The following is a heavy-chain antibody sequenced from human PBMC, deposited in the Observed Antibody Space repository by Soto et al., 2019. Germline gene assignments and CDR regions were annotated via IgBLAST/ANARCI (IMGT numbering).Heavy chain of an antibody. J-gene: IGHJ5*02. CDR1: GGCVSSGSCY. V-gene: IGHV4-61*01. CDR2: IYYSGST. CDR3: ARFKRNVRTQNCFDP. Sequence: SGRRCRTWTVSGGCVSSGSCYWGGMRQPPGQGLECIGYIYYSGSTNYNPSLKSRVTISVDTSKNQFSLKLSSVTAADTAVYYCARFKRNVRTQNCFDPWGQGTLVTVSS. D-gene: IGHD1-1*01.